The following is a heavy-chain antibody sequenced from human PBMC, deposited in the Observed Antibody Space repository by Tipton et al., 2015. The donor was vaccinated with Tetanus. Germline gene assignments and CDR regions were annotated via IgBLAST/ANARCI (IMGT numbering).Heavy chain of an antibody. D-gene: IGHD4-17*01. CDR1: SGSLSGHF. CDR3: ARHLYGYWFDP. CDR2: ITPRGSS. J-gene: IGHJ5*02. Sequence: TLSLTCAVSSGSLSGHFWSWVRQPPGKGLEWIGEITPRGSSSYNPALKSRVTISGDTSKNQFSLNLTSVTAADMAVYYCARHLYGYWFDPWGQGALVTVSS. V-gene: IGHV4-34*01.